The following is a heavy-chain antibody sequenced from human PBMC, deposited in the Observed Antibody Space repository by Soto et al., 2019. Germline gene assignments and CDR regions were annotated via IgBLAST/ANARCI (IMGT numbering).Heavy chain of an antibody. CDR1: GDSISRGDYY. D-gene: IGHD3-9*01. V-gene: IGHV4-30-4*01. CDR3: SCANCYEGPGYLHSY. J-gene: IGHJ4*02. Sequence: PSETLSLTCNVSGDSISRGDYYWSWIRQPPGKGLEWIGYIYYSGSTYYDPSLESRVTISVDTSKNQFSLRLNSVTAADTAVYYCSCANCYEGPGYLHSYWARG. CDR2: IYYSGST.